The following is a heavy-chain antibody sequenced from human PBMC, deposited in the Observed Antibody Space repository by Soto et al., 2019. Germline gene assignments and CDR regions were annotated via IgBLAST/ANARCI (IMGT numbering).Heavy chain of an antibody. V-gene: IGHV4-38-2*02. Sequence: SETLSLTCAVSGYSISSGCYWGWIRQPPGKGLEWIGSIYHSGSTYYNPSLKSRVTISVDTSKNQFSLKLSSVTAADTAVYYCARDTSQRYYYDSSGTVGAFDIWGQGTVVTVSS. J-gene: IGHJ3*02. D-gene: IGHD3-22*01. CDR3: ARDTSQRYYYDSSGTVGAFDI. CDR1: GYSISSGCY. CDR2: IYHSGST.